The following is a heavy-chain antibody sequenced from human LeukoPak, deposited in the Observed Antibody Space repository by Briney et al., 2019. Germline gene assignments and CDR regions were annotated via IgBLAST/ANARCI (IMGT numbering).Heavy chain of an antibody. Sequence: GGSLRLSCAASGFTFSSYEMNWVRQAPGKGLEWVSAISGSGGSTYYADSVKGRFTISRDNAKNSLYLQMSSLRAEDTAVYYCAREFSGSYHNDAFDIWGQGTLVTVSS. D-gene: IGHD3-10*01. CDR3: AREFSGSYHNDAFDI. CDR2: ISGSGGST. V-gene: IGHV3-23*01. J-gene: IGHJ3*02. CDR1: GFTFSSYE.